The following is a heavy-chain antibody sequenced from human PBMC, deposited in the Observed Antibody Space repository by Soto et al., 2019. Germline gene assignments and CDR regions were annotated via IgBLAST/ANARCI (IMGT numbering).Heavy chain of an antibody. CDR3: ARGWDHYASSGLRTWFDP. Sequence: QVQLVQSGAEVKKPGSSVKVSCKASGGTFSDYGINWVRHGQAPGQGLEWMGGFSPIFGTPNYAQKFQGRVTITADESPSTAYMELSRLRSEDTAVYYCARGWDHYASSGLRTWFDPWGQGTLVTVSS. D-gene: IGHD3-22*01. V-gene: IGHV1-69*01. J-gene: IGHJ5*02. CDR2: FSPIFGTP. CDR1: GGTFSDYG.